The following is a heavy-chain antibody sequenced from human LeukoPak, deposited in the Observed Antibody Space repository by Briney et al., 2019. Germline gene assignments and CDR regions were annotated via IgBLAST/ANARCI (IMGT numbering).Heavy chain of an antibody. V-gene: IGHV4-59*12. J-gene: IGHJ6*03. CDR1: GASISGYY. D-gene: IGHD3-16*01. CDR3: ARDGRASYFYYYMDV. CDR2: MYYGGNT. Sequence: PSETLSLTCAVSGASISGYYWSWIRQPPGRGLECIGYMYYGGNTNYNPSLKSRVTMSMDTSKNQFSLKLSSVTAADTAVYYCARDGRASYFYYYMDVWGKGTTVTVSS.